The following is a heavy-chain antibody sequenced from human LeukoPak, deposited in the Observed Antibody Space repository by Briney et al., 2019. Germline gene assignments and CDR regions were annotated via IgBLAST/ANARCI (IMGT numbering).Heavy chain of an antibody. CDR1: GGSISSGGYY. CDR2: IYHSGST. V-gene: IGHV4-30-2*01. J-gene: IGHJ3*02. CDR3: ARDRIAAAEDRAFDI. D-gene: IGHD6-13*01. Sequence: PSQTLSLTCTVSGGSISSGGYYWSWIRQPPGKGLEWIGYIYHSGSTYYNPSLKSRVTISVDRSKNQFSLKLSSVTAADTAVYYCARDRIAAAEDRAFDIWGQGTMVTVSS.